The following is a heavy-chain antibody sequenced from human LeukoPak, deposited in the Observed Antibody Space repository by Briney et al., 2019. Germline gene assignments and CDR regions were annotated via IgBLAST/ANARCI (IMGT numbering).Heavy chain of an antibody. J-gene: IGHJ4*02. V-gene: IGHV3-23*01. CDR1: GFTFSTYW. CDR2: ISGSGGST. D-gene: IGHD3-10*01. CDR3: AKDPLVRGVTYEY. Sequence: GGSLRLSCAASGFTFSTYWMSWVRQAPGKGLEWVSAISGSGGSTYYADSVKGRFTISRDNSKNTLYLQMNSLRAEDTPVYYCAKDPLVRGVTYEYWGQGTLVTVSS.